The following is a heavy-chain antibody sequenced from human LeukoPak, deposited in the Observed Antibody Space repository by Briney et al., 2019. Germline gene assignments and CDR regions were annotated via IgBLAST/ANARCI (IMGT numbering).Heavy chain of an antibody. CDR2: ISGSGGST. V-gene: IGHV3-23*01. D-gene: IGHD5-12*01. J-gene: IGHJ4*02. Sequence: PGGSLRLSCAASRFTFSSYGMSWVRQAPGKGLEWVSGISGSGGSTYYADSVKGRFTISRDNSKNTLYLQMNSLRAEDTAVYYCAKAFGYSGYDLPGAEVGYWGQGTLVTVSS. CDR3: AKAFGYSGYDLPGAEVGY. CDR1: RFTFSSYG.